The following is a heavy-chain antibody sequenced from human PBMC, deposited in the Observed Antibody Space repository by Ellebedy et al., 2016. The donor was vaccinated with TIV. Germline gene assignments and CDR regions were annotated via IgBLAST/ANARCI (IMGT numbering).Heavy chain of an antibody. CDR3: ARVSGISVIGGNWFDP. CDR1: GYTFSGYY. CDR2: INPNSGGT. D-gene: IGHD4-23*01. J-gene: IGHJ5*02. Sequence: AASVKVSCKASGYTFSGYYMHWVRQAPGQGLEWMGWINPNSGGTDYAQKFQSRVTMTRDTSTSTAYMELSGLRSYDTAVYYCARVSGISVIGGNWFDPWGQGTLVTVSS. V-gene: IGHV1-2*02.